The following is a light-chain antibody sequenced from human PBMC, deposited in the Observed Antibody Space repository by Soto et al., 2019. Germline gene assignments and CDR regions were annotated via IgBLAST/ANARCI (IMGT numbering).Light chain of an antibody. CDR3: ASYATTGTVL. CDR2: GIN. Sequence: QSVLTQPASVSGSPGQSITLSCTGTNSDVGAYNSVSWFQQHPGRAPKLIIYGINNRPSGVSDRFSGSKSGNTASLTISGLQTEDEADYYCASYATTGTVLFGGGSQLTVL. CDR1: NSDVGAYNS. V-gene: IGLV2-14*01. J-gene: IGLJ2*01.